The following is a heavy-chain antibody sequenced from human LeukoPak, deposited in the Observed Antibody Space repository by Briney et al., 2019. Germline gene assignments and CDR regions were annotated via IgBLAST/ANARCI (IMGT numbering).Heavy chain of an antibody. D-gene: IGHD5-12*01. J-gene: IGHJ3*02. Sequence: GGSLSLSCTASGFTFGDYAMSWVRQAPGKGLEWVGFIRSKAYGGTTEYAASVKGRFTISRDDSKSIAYLQMNSLKTEDTAVYYCTRDVDDAFDIWGQGTMVTVSS. CDR3: TRDVDDAFDI. CDR1: GFTFGDYA. V-gene: IGHV3-49*04. CDR2: IRSKAYGGTT.